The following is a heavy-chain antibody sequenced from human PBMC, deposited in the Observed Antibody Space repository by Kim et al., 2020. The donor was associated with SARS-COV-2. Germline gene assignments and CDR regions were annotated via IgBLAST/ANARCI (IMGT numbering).Heavy chain of an antibody. J-gene: IGHJ4*02. CDR1: GYTFTSYA. V-gene: IGHV1-3*01. Sequence: ASVKVSCKASGYTFTSYAMHWVRQAPGQRLEWMGWINAGNGNTKYSQKFQGRVTITRDTSASTAYMELSSLRSEDTAVYYCARGGLGRFTMIVVPPTYFDYWGQGTLVTVSS. CDR3: ARGGLGRFTMIVVPPTYFDY. D-gene: IGHD3-22*01. CDR2: INAGNGNT.